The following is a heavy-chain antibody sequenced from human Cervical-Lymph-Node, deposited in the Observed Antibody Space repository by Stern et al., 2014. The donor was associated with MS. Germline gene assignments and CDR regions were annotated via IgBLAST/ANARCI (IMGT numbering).Heavy chain of an antibody. Sequence: QVQLGQSGAEVKKPGSSVKVSCTASGGSFSYYAINWVRQAPGQGPEWMGGIIPIVGTANYAQKFQGRVTITADESTSTAYMELSSLRSEDTAVYYCARDRRHYDTSGGYYFDSWGQGTLVTVSS. J-gene: IGHJ4*02. CDR1: GGSFSYYA. D-gene: IGHD3-22*01. CDR3: ARDRRHYDTSGGYYFDS. CDR2: IIPIVGTA. V-gene: IGHV1-69*01.